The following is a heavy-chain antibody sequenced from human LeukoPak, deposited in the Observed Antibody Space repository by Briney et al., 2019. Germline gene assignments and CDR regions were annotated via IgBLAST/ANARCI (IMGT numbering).Heavy chain of an antibody. J-gene: IGHJ5*02. CDR1: GYTFTSYY. CDR2: INPSGGST. V-gene: IGHV1-46*03. CDR3: ARDGRVYYDFCSGYYRDEVWFDP. Sequence: ASVKVSCKASGYTFTSYYMHWVRQAPGQGLEWMGIINPSGGSTNYAQKFQGRVTMTRDTSTSTVYMELSSMRSEDTAVYFCARDGRVYYDFCSGYYRDEVWFDPWGQGTLVTVSS. D-gene: IGHD3-3*01.